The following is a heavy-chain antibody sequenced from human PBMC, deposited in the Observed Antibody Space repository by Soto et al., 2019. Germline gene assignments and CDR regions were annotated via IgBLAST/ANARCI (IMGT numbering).Heavy chain of an antibody. CDR1: GFRFGDYP. D-gene: IGHD3-3*02. Sequence: GGSLSLSCSTSGFRFGDYPIAWVRQTPGKGLEWLTFIRSKAYGESAEYAASVRGRFTISRDDSRGIAYLEMSNLNTGDTAVYYCARSPAKIRYYFDDCGQGTQVTLSS. J-gene: IGHJ4*02. V-gene: IGHV3-49*04. CDR2: IRSKAYGESA. CDR3: ARSPAKIRYYFDD.